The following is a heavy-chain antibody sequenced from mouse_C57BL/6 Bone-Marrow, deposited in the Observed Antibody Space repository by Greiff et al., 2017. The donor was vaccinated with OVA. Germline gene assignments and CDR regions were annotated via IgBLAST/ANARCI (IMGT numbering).Heavy chain of an antibody. CDR3: ARPQLTGHYFDY. Sequence: EVLLVESGGDLVKPGGSLKLSCAASGFTFSSYGMSWVRQTPDKRLEWVATISSGGSYTYYPDSVKGRFTIPRDNAKNTLYLQMSSLKSEDTAMYYCARPQLTGHYFDYWGQGTTLTVSS. CDR2: ISSGGSYT. V-gene: IGHV5-6*01. CDR1: GFTFSSYG. D-gene: IGHD4-1*01. J-gene: IGHJ2*01.